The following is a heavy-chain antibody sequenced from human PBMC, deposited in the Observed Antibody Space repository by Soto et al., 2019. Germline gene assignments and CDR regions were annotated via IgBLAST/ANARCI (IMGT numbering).Heavy chain of an antibody. D-gene: IGHD3-10*01. V-gene: IGHV3-23*01. CDR1: GFTFSSYA. CDR2: IRGSGGTT. J-gene: IGHJ4*02. Sequence: HPGGSLRLSCTASGFTFSSYAMSWARQAPGKGLEWVSGIRGSGGTTYYADSVKGRFTISRDNSKNTLYLQMNSLRAEDTAVYYCAKDVMGVWFGELLLGPFDYWGQGTLVTVSS. CDR3: AKDVMGVWFGELLLGPFDY.